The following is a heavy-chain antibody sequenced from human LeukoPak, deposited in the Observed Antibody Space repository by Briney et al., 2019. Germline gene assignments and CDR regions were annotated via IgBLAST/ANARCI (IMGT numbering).Heavy chain of an antibody. J-gene: IGHJ4*02. D-gene: IGHD6-19*01. Sequence: GGSLRLSCAASGFTFSSYAMSWVRQAPGKGLEWVSAISGSGGSTYYADSVKGRFAISRDNSKNTLYLQMNSLRAEDTAVYYCAKVIGYSSGWYDYWGQGTLVTVSS. CDR1: GFTFSSYA. V-gene: IGHV3-23*01. CDR2: ISGSGGST. CDR3: AKVIGYSSGWYDY.